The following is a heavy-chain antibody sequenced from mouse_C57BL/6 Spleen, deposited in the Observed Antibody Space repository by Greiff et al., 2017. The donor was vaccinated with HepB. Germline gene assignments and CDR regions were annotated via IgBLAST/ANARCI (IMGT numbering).Heavy chain of an antibody. V-gene: IGHV1-69*01. Sequence: QVQLKQPGAELVMPGASVKLSCKASGYTFTSYWMHWVKQRPGQGLEWIGEIDPSDSYTNYNQKFKGKSTLTVDKSSSTAYMQLSSLTSEDSAVYYCASGDYDAGDYWGQGTTLTVSS. CDR1: GYTFTSYW. CDR2: IDPSDSYT. D-gene: IGHD2-4*01. J-gene: IGHJ2*01. CDR3: ASGDYDAGDY.